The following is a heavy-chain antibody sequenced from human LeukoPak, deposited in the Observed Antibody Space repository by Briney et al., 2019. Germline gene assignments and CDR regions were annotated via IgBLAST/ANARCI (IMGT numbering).Heavy chain of an antibody. D-gene: IGHD3-22*01. Sequence: GASVKVSCKASGYTFTTYGISWVRQAPGQGLEWMGWISGYNGDTNYAQKLQGRVTMTTDTSTSTAYMELRSLKSDDTAVYYCARVPLGDSSTYYYPKPDWFDPWGQGTLVIVSS. V-gene: IGHV1-18*01. J-gene: IGHJ5*02. CDR3: ARVPLGDSSTYYYPKPDWFDP. CDR2: ISGYNGDT. CDR1: GYTFTTYG.